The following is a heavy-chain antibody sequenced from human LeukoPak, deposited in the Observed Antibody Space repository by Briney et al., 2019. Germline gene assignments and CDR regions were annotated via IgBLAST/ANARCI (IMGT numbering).Heavy chain of an antibody. Sequence: SETLSLTCTVSGGSISSGDYYWSWIRQPPGKGLEWIEYIYYSGSTHYNPSLKSRVTTSVDTSKNQFSLKLSSVTAADTAVYYCARGWDGGNPSRYWFFDLWGRGTLVTVSS. CDR1: GGSISSGDYY. V-gene: IGHV4-30-2*01. D-gene: IGHD4-23*01. CDR3: ARGWDGGNPSRYWFFDL. CDR2: IYYSGST. J-gene: IGHJ2*01.